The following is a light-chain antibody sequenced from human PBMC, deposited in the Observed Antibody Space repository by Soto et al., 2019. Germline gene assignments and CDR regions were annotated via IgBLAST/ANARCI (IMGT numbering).Light chain of an antibody. CDR3: QQRSNWPPVFT. Sequence: EIVLTQSPATLSLSPGERATLSCRASQSVSSYLAWYQQKPGQAPRLLIYDASSRATGIPARFSGSGSGTDFTRTISSLEAEDFAVYYCQQRSNWPPVFTFGPGTKVDIK. J-gene: IGKJ3*01. CDR1: QSVSSY. CDR2: DAS. V-gene: IGKV3-11*01.